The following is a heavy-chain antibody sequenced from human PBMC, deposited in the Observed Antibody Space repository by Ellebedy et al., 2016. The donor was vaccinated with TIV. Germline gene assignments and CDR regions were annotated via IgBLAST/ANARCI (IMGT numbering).Heavy chain of an antibody. CDR1: GGSISSSSYY. Sequence: SETLSLXCTVSGGSISSSSYYWGWIRQPPGKGLEWIGSIYYSGSTYYNPSLKSRVTISVDTSKNQFSLKLSSVSAADTAVYYCAREGRSSSPGYWGQGTLVTVSS. V-gene: IGHV4-39*07. D-gene: IGHD6-6*01. J-gene: IGHJ4*02. CDR3: AREGRSSSPGY. CDR2: IYYSGST.